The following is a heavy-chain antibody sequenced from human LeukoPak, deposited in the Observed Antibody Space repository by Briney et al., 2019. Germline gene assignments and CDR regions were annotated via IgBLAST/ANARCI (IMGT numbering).Heavy chain of an antibody. Sequence: PSETLSLTCSVSGGSISSGSYYWSWMRQPAGKGLEWIGRLYTSGNTNYNPSLKSRVTISVDTSKNQFSLTLSSVTAADTAVYYCARGGSSTSYTYYYYYYMDVWGKGTTVTVSS. CDR1: GGSISSGSYY. D-gene: IGHD2-2*01. V-gene: IGHV4-61*02. CDR2: LYTSGNT. J-gene: IGHJ6*03. CDR3: ARGGSSTSYTYYYYYYMDV.